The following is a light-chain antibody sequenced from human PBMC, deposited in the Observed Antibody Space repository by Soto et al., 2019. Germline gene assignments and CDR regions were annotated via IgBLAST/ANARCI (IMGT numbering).Light chain of an antibody. CDR2: KAS. CDR3: QQYNSS. Sequence: DIQMTQSPSTLSASVGDRVTITCRASQNINNWVAWYQQKPGKAPKLLIYKASSLESGVPSRFSGSGSGTEFTLTISSLQPDDSATYYCQQYNSSFGQGTKLEIK. V-gene: IGKV1-5*03. CDR1: QNINNW. J-gene: IGKJ2*01.